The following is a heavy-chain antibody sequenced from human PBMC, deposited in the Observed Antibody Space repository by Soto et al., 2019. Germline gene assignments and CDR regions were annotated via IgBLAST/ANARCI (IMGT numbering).Heavy chain of an antibody. CDR1: GYTFTNYD. Sequence: QVQLVQSGAEVKKPGASVKVSCKASGYTFTNYDIHWVRQATGQGLEWMGWMNPDSGNTGQSKQFQGRVTMTRDTGISTAYMEMSSLRSEDTAVYSCARGRFRRTWFDPWGQGTLVTVSS. CDR2: MNPDSGNT. V-gene: IGHV1-8*01. J-gene: IGHJ5*02. D-gene: IGHD3-16*01. CDR3: ARGRFRRTWFDP.